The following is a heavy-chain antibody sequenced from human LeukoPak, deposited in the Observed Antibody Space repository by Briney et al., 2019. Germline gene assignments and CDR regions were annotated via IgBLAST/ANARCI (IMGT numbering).Heavy chain of an antibody. V-gene: IGHV4-59*01. CDR1: VGSISTYY. CDR2: IYYSGST. Sequence: PSETLSLTCTVAVGSISTYYWSWIRQPPGKGLEWIGYIYYSGSTNYNPSPKIRITISVDTSKNQFSLKLTSVTAADTAVYYCARATAFFDIWGQGTMVTVSS. J-gene: IGHJ3*02. CDR3: ARATAFFDI.